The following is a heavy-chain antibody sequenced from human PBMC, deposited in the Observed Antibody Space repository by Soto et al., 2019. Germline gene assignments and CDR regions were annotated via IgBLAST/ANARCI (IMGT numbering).Heavy chain of an antibody. J-gene: IGHJ4*02. CDR3: AKVGATYYYDSSGYDPLNNDPRRLDY. Sequence: GGSLRLSCEVSGITFRNHWMTWLRQPPGQGFQWVANMKGDGSQMFYVESVKGRFSISRDNSKNTLYLQMNSLRAEDTAVYYCAKVGATYYYDSSGYDPLNNDPRRLDYWGQGTLVTSPQ. D-gene: IGHD3-22*01. V-gene: IGHV3-7*02. CDR1: GITFRNHW. CDR2: MKGDGSQM.